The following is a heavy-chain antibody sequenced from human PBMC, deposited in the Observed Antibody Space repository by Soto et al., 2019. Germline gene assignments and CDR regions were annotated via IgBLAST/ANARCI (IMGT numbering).Heavy chain of an antibody. CDR1: GFSLTTSGVG. V-gene: IGHV2-5*02. J-gene: IGHJ4*02. D-gene: IGHD3-3*01. CDR2: IYWDDDK. Sequence: QITLNESGPTQVKPRQTLTLTCTFSGFSLTTSGVGVGWIRQSPGKAPEWLALIYWDDDKRYSPSLKRRLTITKDTSKKQVVLTMADLDPEDTATYYCAHRVLRTVFGLVTTTAIYFDFWGQGTPVAVSS. CDR3: AHRVLRTVFGLVTTTAIYFDF.